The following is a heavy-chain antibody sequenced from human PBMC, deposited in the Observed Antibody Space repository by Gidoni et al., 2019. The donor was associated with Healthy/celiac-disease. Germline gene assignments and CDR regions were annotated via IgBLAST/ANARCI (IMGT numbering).Heavy chain of an antibody. Sequence: EVQLVQSGAEVKKPGESLKISCKGSGYSFTSYWIGWVHQMHGKGLEWMGIIYPGDSDTRYSPSFQGQVTISADKSISTAYLQWSSLKASDTAMYYCARQIDYDFWSGSYYYGMDVWGQGTTVTVSS. CDR1: GYSFTSYW. CDR3: ARQIDYDFWSGSYYYGMDV. D-gene: IGHD3-3*01. CDR2: IYPGDSDT. J-gene: IGHJ6*02. V-gene: IGHV5-51*07.